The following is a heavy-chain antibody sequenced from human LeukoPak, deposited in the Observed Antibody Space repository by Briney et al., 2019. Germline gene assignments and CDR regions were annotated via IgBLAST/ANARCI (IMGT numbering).Heavy chain of an antibody. D-gene: IGHD2-2*01. V-gene: IGHV4-34*01. J-gene: IGHJ6*02. CDR2: IYYSGST. CDR3: ARGHVGSYAYYYYYGMDV. Sequence: SETLSLTCAVYGGSFSSYYWGWIRQPPGKGLEWIGSIYYSGSTYYNPSLKSRVTISVDTSKNQFSLKVRSLTAADTAVYYCARGHVGSYAYYYYYGMDVWGQGTTVTVSS. CDR1: GGSFSSYY.